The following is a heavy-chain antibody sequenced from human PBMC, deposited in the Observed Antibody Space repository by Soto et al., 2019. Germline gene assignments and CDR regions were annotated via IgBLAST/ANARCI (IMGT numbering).Heavy chain of an antibody. D-gene: IGHD6-19*01. CDR2: IYSGGST. CDR3: ARRVAVAGTHDAFDI. V-gene: IGHV3-53*04. CDR1: GFTVSSNY. J-gene: IGHJ3*02. Sequence: EVQLVESGGGLVQPGGSLRLSCAASGFTVSSNYMSWVRKAPGKGLEWVSVIYSGGSTYYADSVKGRFTISRHNSKNTLYLQMNSLRAEDTAVYYCARRVAVAGTHDAFDIWGQGTMVTVSS.